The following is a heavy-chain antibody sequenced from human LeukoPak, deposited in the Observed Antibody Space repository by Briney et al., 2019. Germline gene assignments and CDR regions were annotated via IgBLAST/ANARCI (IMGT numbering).Heavy chain of an antibody. CDR3: ARGKDYYGSGGFDY. D-gene: IGHD3-10*01. Sequence: KPSETLSLTCTVSGDSIGSFYWSWIRQTPGKGLEWIGYIHYTGSTNCNPSLKTRVTISVDTSQNQFSLTLTSVTAADTAVYYCARGKDYYGSGGFDYWGQGTLVTVSS. CDR2: IHYTGST. V-gene: IGHV4-59*01. CDR1: GDSIGSFY. J-gene: IGHJ4*02.